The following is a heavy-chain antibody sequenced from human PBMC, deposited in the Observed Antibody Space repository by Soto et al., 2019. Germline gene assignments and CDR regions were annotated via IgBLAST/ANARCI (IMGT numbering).Heavy chain of an antibody. CDR2: IYTSGST. Sequence: SETLSLTSTASGGSISSYYWSWIRQPAGKGLEWIGRIYTSGSTNYNPSLQSRVNMSVDTSKNQFSLKLSSVTAADTAVSYCARAGGSSSWKKYYYYGMDVWGQGTTVTV. V-gene: IGHV4-4*07. D-gene: IGHD6-6*01. CDR3: ARAGGSSSWKKYYYYGMDV. CDR1: GGSISSYY. J-gene: IGHJ6*02.